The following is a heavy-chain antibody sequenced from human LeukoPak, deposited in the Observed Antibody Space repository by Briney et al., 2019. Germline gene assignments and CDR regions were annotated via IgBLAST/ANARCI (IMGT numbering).Heavy chain of an antibody. CDR3: ARASVGYYDILTGVFDY. CDR1: GGTFSSYA. J-gene: IGHJ4*02. CDR2: MIPIFGTA. D-gene: IGHD3-9*01. V-gene: IGHV1-69*13. Sequence: ASVKVSCKASGGTFSSYAISWVRQAPGQGLEWMGGMIPIFGTANYAQKFQGRVTITADESTSTAYMELSSLRSEDTAVYYCARASVGYYDILTGVFDYWGQGTLVTVSS.